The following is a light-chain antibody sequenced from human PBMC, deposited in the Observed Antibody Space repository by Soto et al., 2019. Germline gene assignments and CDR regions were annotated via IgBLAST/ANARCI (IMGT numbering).Light chain of an antibody. V-gene: IGKV1-39*01. J-gene: IGKJ5*01. CDR1: QSIGKH. CDR3: QQGYTSAIT. Sequence: DIQMTQSPSSLXXSXGXXXXXTCRASQSIGKHLNWYQQKPGKAPKFLIYAASNLQSGVPSRFSGSGSGTDFTLTVNSLQPEDFATYYCQQGYTSAITFGQGTRLEI. CDR2: AAS.